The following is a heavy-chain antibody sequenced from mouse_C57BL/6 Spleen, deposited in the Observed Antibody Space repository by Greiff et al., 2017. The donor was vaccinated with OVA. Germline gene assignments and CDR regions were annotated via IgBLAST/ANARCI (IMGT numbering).Heavy chain of an antibody. J-gene: IGHJ2*01. CDR2: INPNNGGT. D-gene: IGHD4-1*01. CDR3: ARGGTGTGDY. V-gene: IGHV1-22*01. Sequence: VQLKQSGPELVKPGASVKMSCKASGYTFTDYNMHWVKQSHGKSLEWIGYINPNNGGTSYNQKFKGKATLTVNKSSSTAYMELRSLTSEDSAVYYCARGGTGTGDYWGQGTTLTVSS. CDR1: GYTFTDYN.